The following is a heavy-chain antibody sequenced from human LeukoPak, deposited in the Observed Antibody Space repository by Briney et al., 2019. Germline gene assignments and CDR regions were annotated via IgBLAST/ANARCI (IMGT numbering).Heavy chain of an antibody. CDR2: INSDGSST. V-gene: IGHV3-74*01. CDR3: AGGVEGYCSGGSCYSAWCDP. J-gene: IGHJ5*02. Sequence: PGGSLRLSCAASGFTFSRYYMHWVRQAPGKGLVWVSRINSDGSSTSYADSVKGRFTISRDNAKNTLYLQMNSLRAEDTAVYYCAGGVEGYCSGGSCYSAWCDPWGQGTLVTVSS. CDR1: GFTFSRYY. D-gene: IGHD2-15*01.